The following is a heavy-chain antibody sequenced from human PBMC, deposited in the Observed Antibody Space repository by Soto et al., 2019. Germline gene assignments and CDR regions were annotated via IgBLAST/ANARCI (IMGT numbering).Heavy chain of an antibody. J-gene: IGHJ4*02. CDR2: IYYSGST. V-gene: IGHV4-59*01. CDR1: GGSISSYY. CDR3: ARDFISSGWYSGY. D-gene: IGHD6-19*01. Sequence: SETLSLTCTVSGGSISSYYWSWIRQPPGKGLEWIGYIYYSGSTNYNPSLKSRVTISVDTSKNQFSLKLSSVTAADTAVYYCARDFISSGWYSGYWGQGTLVTVSS.